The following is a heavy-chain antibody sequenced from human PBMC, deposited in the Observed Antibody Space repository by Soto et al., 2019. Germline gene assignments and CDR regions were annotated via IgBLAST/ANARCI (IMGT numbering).Heavy chain of an antibody. Sequence: ASVKVSCETSGYTFTSFGIIWVRQAPGQGLEWMGWITTDKGKTNYAQKFQGRVTMTTDTSTSTAYMELRSLRSDDTAVYYCATRSPAFDYWGQGTLVTVSS. CDR2: ITTDKGKT. CDR1: GYTFTSFG. V-gene: IGHV1-18*01. J-gene: IGHJ4*02. CDR3: ATRSPAFDY.